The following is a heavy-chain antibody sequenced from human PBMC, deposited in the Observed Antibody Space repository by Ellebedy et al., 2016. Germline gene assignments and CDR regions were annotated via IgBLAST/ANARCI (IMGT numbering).Heavy chain of an antibody. CDR3: ARERRVQADEDYDYYYYMDV. CDR1: GASTISSSSY. J-gene: IGHJ6*03. D-gene: IGHD3-10*01. Sequence: SETLSPTXTLSGASTISSSSYWGWIRQPPGKGLEWMGSIDSTGSTYYNSSLKSRVTISVDTSKNQFSLKVNSVTAADTAVYYCARERRVQADEDYDYYYYMDVWGKGTTVTGSS. CDR2: IDSTGST. V-gene: IGHV4-39*07.